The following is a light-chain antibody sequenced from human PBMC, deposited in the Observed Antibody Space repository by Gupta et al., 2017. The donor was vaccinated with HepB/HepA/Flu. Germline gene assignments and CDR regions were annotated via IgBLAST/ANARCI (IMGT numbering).Light chain of an antibody. Sequence: QSALPPPASVSGSPGQSITISCTGTSSDVGGYNYVSWYQQHPGKAPKLMIYDVSNRPSGVSNRFSGSKSGNTASLTISGLQAEDEADYYCSSYTSSSTPVFGGGTKLTVL. J-gene: IGLJ3*02. CDR2: DVS. CDR3: SSYTSSSTPV. V-gene: IGLV2-14*03. CDR1: SSDVGGYNY.